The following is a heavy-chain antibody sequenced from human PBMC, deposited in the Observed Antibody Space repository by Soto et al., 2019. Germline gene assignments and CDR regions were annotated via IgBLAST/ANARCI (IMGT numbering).Heavy chain of an antibody. J-gene: IGHJ6*02. Sequence: QVQLVESGGGVVQPGRSLRLSCAASGFTFSSYGMHWVRQAPGKGLEWVAVISYDGSNKYYADSVKGRFTISRDNSKNTLYLQMNSLRAEDTAVYYCAKEKAIFGVVTVYGMDVWGQGTTVTVSS. CDR1: GFTFSSYG. D-gene: IGHD3-3*01. V-gene: IGHV3-30*18. CDR3: AKEKAIFGVVTVYGMDV. CDR2: ISYDGSNK.